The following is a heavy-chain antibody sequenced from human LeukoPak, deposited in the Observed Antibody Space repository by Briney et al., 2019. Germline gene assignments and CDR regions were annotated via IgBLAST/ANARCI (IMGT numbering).Heavy chain of an antibody. CDR2: IHTSGST. CDR3: ASPYYDILTGYHSFDI. V-gene: IGHV4-4*07. D-gene: IGHD3-9*01. CDR1: GGSISSYY. J-gene: IGHJ3*02. Sequence: SETLSLTCTVSGGSISSYYWSWIRQPAGKGLEWIGRIHTSGSTNYNPSLKSRVTMSVDTSKNQFSLKLSSVTAADTAVYYCASPYYDILTGYHSFDIWGQGTMVTVSS.